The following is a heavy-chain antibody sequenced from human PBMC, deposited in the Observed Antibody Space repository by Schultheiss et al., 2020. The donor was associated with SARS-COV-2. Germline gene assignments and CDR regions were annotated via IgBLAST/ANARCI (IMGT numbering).Heavy chain of an antibody. CDR2: IWYDGSNK. D-gene: IGHD6-6*01. J-gene: IGHJ3*02. CDR3: ARGGIAARPDAFDI. V-gene: IGHV3-33*01. Sequence: GESLKISCAASGFTFSSYGMHWVRQAPGKGLEWVAVIWYDGSNKYYADSVKGRFTISRDNAKNSLYLQMNSLRAEDTAVYYCARGGIAARPDAFDIWGQGTMVTVSS. CDR1: GFTFSSYG.